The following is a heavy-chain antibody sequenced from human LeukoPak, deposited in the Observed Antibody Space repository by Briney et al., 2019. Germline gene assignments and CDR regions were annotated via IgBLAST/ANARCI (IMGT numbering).Heavy chain of an antibody. D-gene: IGHD2-2*01. V-gene: IGHV4-38-2*02. Sequence: SETLSLTCAVSGYSLSSGYQWAWIRPSPEKGLEWIGSIYHTGSAHYNPSLESRVTISVDTSNNQFSLKLSSMTAADTAVYYCARDPRWLTPDCTGISCYENYFDPWGQGTLVTVSS. CDR1: GYSLSSGYQ. CDR2: IYHTGSA. J-gene: IGHJ5*02. CDR3: ARDPRWLTPDCTGISCYENYFDP.